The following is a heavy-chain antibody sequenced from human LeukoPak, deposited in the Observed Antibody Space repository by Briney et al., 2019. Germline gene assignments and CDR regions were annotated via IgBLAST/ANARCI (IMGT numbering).Heavy chain of an antibody. V-gene: IGHV3-33*01. Sequence: GGSLRLSCAASGFTFSSYGMHWVRQAPGKGLEWVAVIWYDGSNKYYEDSVKGRFTISSDNSKNTLYLQMNSLRAEDTAVYYCARQSSGYYYFDYWGQGTLVTVSS. CDR1: GFTFSSYG. D-gene: IGHD3-22*01. CDR3: ARQSSGYYYFDY. J-gene: IGHJ4*02. CDR2: IWYDGSNK.